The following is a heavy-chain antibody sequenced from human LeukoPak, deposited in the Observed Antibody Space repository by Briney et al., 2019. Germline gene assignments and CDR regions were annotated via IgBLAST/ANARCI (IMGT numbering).Heavy chain of an antibody. CDR3: ARVGTGSWYFDL. J-gene: IGHJ2*01. CDR2: INPDGGRI. D-gene: IGHD3-10*01. Sequence: PGGSLRLSCAASGFTFSNYWMHWVCQAPGKGLVWVSRINPDGGRISYADSVQGRFTISRDNAENKVYLQMNSLRAEDTAVYYCARVGTGSWYFDLWGRGTLVTFSS. CDR1: GFTFSNYW. V-gene: IGHV3-74*01.